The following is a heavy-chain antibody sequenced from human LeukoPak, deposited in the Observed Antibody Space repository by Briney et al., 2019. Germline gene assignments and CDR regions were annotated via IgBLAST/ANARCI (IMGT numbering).Heavy chain of an antibody. Sequence: SETLSLTCTVSGGSISSSSYYWGWIRQPPGKGLEWIGSIYYSGSTYYNPSLKSRVTISVDTSKNQFSLKLSSVTAADTAVYYCAVNLPTRDYWGQGTLVNVSS. J-gene: IGHJ4*02. D-gene: IGHD2-2*01. CDR1: GGSISSSSYY. V-gene: IGHV4-39*01. CDR3: AVNLPTRDY. CDR2: IYYSGST.